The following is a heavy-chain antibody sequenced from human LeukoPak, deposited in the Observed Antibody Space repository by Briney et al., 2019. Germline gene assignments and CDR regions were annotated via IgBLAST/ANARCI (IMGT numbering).Heavy chain of an antibody. J-gene: IGHJ4*02. CDR1: GFSFSNYA. D-gene: IGHD6-19*01. Sequence: GGSLRLSCAASGFSFSNYAMSWVRQALARGPEWISVIYSGGSTDYAASVRGRFTISRDDFRNTLHPQMNSLRAEDTGVYYCARDQGIAVATHWGQGTLVSVSS. CDR3: ARDQGIAVATH. V-gene: IGHV3-66*01. CDR2: IYSGGST.